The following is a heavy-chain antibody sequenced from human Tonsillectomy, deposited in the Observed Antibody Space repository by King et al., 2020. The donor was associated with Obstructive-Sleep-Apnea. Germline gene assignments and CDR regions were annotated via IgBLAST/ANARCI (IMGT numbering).Heavy chain of an antibody. CDR1: GFTFSSYA. V-gene: IGHV3-23*04. J-gene: IGHJ4*02. Sequence: VQLVESGGGLVQPGGSLRLSCAASGFTFSSYAMSWVGQATGKGLEWVSAISGSGSTTYYADSVKGRFTISRDNSKNTLYLQMNSLRAEDTALYYCAKPLSSVADYWGQGTLVTVSS. CDR3: AKPLSSVADY. CDR2: ISGSGSTT. D-gene: IGHD3-10*01.